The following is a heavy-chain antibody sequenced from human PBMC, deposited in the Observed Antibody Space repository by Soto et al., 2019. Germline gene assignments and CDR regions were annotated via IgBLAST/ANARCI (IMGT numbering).Heavy chain of an antibody. D-gene: IGHD6-6*01. CDR3: AKYEYSSSHLNLSGMDV. CDR1: GFTFSSYA. Sequence: GGSLRLSCAASGFTFSSYAMHWVRQAPGKGLEWVAVISYDGSNKYYADSVKGRFTISRDNPKNTLYLQMNSLRAEDTAVYYCAKYEYSSSHLNLSGMDVWGQGTTVTVSS. J-gene: IGHJ6*02. CDR2: ISYDGSNK. V-gene: IGHV3-30-3*01.